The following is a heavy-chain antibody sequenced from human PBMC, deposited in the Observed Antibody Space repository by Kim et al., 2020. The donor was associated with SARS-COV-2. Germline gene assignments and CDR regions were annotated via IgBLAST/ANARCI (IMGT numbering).Heavy chain of an antibody. CDR1: GYTFTAYY. D-gene: IGHD3-9*01. CDR2: INPNSGGT. V-gene: IGHV1-2*04. Sequence: ASVKVSCKASGYTFTAYYIHWVRQAPGQGLEWMGWINPNSGGTNYAQKFQDWVTMTTDTSISTAYMELRRLRSDDTALYYCARDGFYDILTGYRFYYGMEVWGQGNTVTVSS. J-gene: IGHJ6*02. CDR3: ARDGFYDILTGYRFYYGMEV.